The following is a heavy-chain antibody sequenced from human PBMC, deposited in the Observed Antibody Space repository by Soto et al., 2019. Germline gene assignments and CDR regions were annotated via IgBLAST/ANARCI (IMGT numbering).Heavy chain of an antibody. J-gene: IGHJ5*02. CDR2: ISTYNGNT. Sequence: QVQLVQSGGEVKKPGASVKVSCKASDYTFTSYGISWVRQAPGQGLEWMGWISTYNGNTKYTQNLRDRVTMTTDTFQSTCYMALRNLTSHDAAVCYCARVHLYPISYDATSARFDPRGQGTLVTVSS. D-gene: IGHD3-22*01. CDR3: ARVHLYPISYDATSARFDP. V-gene: IGHV1-18*01. CDR1: DYTFTSYG.